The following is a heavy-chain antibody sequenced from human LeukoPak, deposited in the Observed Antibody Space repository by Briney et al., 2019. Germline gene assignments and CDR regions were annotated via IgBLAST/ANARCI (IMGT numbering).Heavy chain of an antibody. CDR3: ARGRRGIAAAGRGLYFDY. CDR2: INHSGST. Sequence: SETLSLTCAVYGGSFSGYYWSWIRQPPGKGLEWIGEINHSGSTNYNPSLKSRVTISVDTSKNQFSLKLSSVTAADTAEYYCARGRRGIAAAGRGLYFDYWGQGTLVTVSS. J-gene: IGHJ4*02. D-gene: IGHD6-13*01. CDR1: GGSFSGYY. V-gene: IGHV4-34*01.